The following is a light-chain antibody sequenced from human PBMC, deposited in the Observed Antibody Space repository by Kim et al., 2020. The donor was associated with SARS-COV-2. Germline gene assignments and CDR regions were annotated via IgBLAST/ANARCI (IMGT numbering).Light chain of an antibody. V-gene: IGLV3-19*01. CDR1: SLRSYY. Sequence: ALEQTVRIICQVDSLRSYYASWYQQKPGQAPVLVIYGKNNRPSGIPDRFSGSSSGNTASLTITGAQAEDEADYYCNSRDSSGNRWVFGGGTQLTVL. J-gene: IGLJ3*02. CDR2: GKN. CDR3: NSRDSSGNRWV.